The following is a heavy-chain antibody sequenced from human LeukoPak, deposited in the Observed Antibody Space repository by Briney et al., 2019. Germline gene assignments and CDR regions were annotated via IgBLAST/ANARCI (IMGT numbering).Heavy chain of an antibody. CDR3: ASSTPWEQVWFGRYY. Sequence: SETLSLTCAVYGGSFSGYYWSWIRQPPGKGLEWIGEINHSGSTNYNPSLKSRVTISVDTSKNQFSLRLSSVTAADTAVYYCASSTPWEQVWFGRYYWGQGTL. J-gene: IGHJ4*02. V-gene: IGHV4-34*01. CDR1: GGSFSGYY. CDR2: INHSGST. D-gene: IGHD3-10*01.